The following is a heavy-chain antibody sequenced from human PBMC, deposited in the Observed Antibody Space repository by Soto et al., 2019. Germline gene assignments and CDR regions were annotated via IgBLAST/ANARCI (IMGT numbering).Heavy chain of an antibody. CDR2: IIPILGIA. V-gene: IGHV1-69*02. CDR1: GGTFSSYT. CDR3: ARGLATAVTAYYGMDV. Sequence: QVQLVQSGAEVKKPGSSVKVSCKASGGTFSSYTISWVRQAPGQGLEWMGRIIPILGIANYAQKFQGRVTITADKSTSTADRELSSLRSEDTAVYYCARGLATAVTAYYGMDVWGQGTTVTVSS. J-gene: IGHJ6*02. D-gene: IGHD4-4*01.